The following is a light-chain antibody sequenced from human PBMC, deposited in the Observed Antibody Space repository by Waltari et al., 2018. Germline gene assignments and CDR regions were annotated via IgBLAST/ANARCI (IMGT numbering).Light chain of an antibody. CDR2: GVK. CDR3: SSYTTSGTLV. V-gene: IGLV2-14*01. CDR1: SSDVGAYDF. J-gene: IGLJ1*01. Sequence: QSAPTQPASVSGSPGQSITIPCTGTSSDVGAYDFVSWHQQYPGKAPKVMIYGVKNRPSGVSTRFSGSKSGNTASLIIAGLQADDEADYYCSSYTTSGTLVFGTGTKVTVL.